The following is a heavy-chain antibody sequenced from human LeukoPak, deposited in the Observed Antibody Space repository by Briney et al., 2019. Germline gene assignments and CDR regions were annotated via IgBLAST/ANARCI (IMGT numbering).Heavy chain of an antibody. Sequence: SETLSLTCTVSGGSISGYFGRWIRQPPGKGPEGIGYIYSTGTTNYSPSLSSRVTISVDTSKNQLSLNLRFVTATATAVYHCARHNPPPTGFCSGTSCFMSGSQYFYMDVWGKGTSVTVS. CDR1: GGSISGYF. D-gene: IGHD2-2*01. J-gene: IGHJ6*03. CDR3: ARHNPPPTGFCSGTSCFMSGSQYFYMDV. CDR2: IYSTGTT. V-gene: IGHV4-4*09.